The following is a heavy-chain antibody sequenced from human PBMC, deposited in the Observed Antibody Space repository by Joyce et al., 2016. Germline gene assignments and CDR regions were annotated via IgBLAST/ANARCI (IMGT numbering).Heavy chain of an antibody. CDR3: ARGGISYYYAMDV. CDR2: ISATSYYI. D-gene: IGHD3-16*01. Sequence: QLVESGGGVVKAGGSLRLSCEASGSTFSSSSMSWFRQAPGKGREGVAAISATSYYIFHAETVRGRFTVSRDNAKKTLYLQMNSLRAEDSAVFYCARGGISYYYAMDVWGQGTTVTVSS. V-gene: IGHV3-21*01. CDR1: GSTFSSSS. J-gene: IGHJ6*02.